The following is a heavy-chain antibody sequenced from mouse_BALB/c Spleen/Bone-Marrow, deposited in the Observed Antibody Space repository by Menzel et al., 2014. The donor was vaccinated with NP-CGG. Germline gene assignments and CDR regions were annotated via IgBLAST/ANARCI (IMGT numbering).Heavy chain of an antibody. J-gene: IGHJ3*01. CDR3: ARADGYYAWFAY. CDR2: IDPANDNT. V-gene: IGHV14-3*02. D-gene: IGHD2-3*01. CDR1: GFNIKDTY. Sequence: VQLQQSGAEFVKPGASVELSCTASGFNIKDTYMHWVKRRPEQGLEWIGRIDPANDNTKYDPKFQGKATITADTSSNTAYLQLSSLTSEDTAVYYCARADGYYAWFAYWGQGTLVTVSA.